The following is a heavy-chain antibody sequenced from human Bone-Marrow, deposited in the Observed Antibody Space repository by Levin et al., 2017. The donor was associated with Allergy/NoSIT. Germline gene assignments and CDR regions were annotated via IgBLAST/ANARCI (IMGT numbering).Heavy chain of an antibody. CDR2: ISYDGSNK. Sequence: GESLKISCAASGFTFSSYAMHWVRQAPGKGLEWVAVISYDGSNKYYADSVKGRFTISRDNSKNTLYLQMNSLRAEDTAVYYCARDVRGVGLLDYWGQGTLVTVSS. CDR3: ARDVRGVGLLDY. D-gene: IGHD3-10*02. J-gene: IGHJ4*02. CDR1: GFTFSSYA. V-gene: IGHV3-30-3*01.